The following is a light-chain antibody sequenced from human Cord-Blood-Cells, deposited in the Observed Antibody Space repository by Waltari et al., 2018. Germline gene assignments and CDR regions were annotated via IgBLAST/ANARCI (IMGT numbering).Light chain of an antibody. Sequence: QSALTQPASVSGSPGQSITLPCTGTSSDVGGYNYVPWYQQHPGKAPKLMIYEVSNRPSGVSNRFSGSKSGNTASLTISGLQAEDEADYYCSSYTSSSLYVFGTGTKVTVL. V-gene: IGLV2-14*01. CDR3: SSYTSSSLYV. CDR2: EVS. CDR1: SSDVGGYNY. J-gene: IGLJ1*01.